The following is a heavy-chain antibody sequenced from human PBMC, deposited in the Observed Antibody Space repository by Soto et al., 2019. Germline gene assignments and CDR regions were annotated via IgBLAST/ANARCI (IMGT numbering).Heavy chain of an antibody. D-gene: IGHD4-17*01. CDR1: GFTFSSYG. CDR3: AKGDPYGDYVRYFDY. Sequence: QVQLVESGGGVVQPGRSLRLSCAASGFTFSSYGMHWVRQAPGKGLEWVAVISYDGSNKYYADSVKGRFTISRDNSKNPLYLRMNSLRAEDTAVYYCAKGDPYGDYVRYFDYWGQGTLVTVSS. CDR2: ISYDGSNK. V-gene: IGHV3-30*18. J-gene: IGHJ4*02.